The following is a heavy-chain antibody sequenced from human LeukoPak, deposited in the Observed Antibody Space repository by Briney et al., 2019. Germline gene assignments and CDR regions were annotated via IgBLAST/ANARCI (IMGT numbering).Heavy chain of an antibody. CDR1: GGSISSYY. Sequence: SETLSLTCTASGGSISSYYWTWIRQPPGKGLEWIDYISNSGSTNYNPSLKSRVTISVDTSKNQFSLKLSSVTAADTAVYYCARAMTTGGMDVWGQGTTVTVSS. D-gene: IGHD4-17*01. CDR3: ARAMTTGGMDV. CDR2: ISNSGST. J-gene: IGHJ6*02. V-gene: IGHV4-59*01.